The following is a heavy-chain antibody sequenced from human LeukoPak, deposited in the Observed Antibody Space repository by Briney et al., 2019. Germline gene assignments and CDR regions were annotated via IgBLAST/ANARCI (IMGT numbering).Heavy chain of an antibody. J-gene: IGHJ6*02. Sequence: SETLSLTCAVYGGSFSGYYWSWIRQPPGKGLEWIGEINHSGSTNYNPSLKSRVTISVDTSKNQFSLKLSSVTAADTAVYYCARLTRVAARPIYYYGMDVWGQGTTVTVSS. CDR1: GGSFSGYY. CDR3: ARLTRVAARPIYYYGMDV. D-gene: IGHD6-6*01. CDR2: INHSGST. V-gene: IGHV4-34*01.